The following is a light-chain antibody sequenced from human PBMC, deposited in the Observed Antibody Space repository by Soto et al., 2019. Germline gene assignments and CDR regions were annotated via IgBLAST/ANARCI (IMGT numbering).Light chain of an antibody. Sequence: EIVLTQSPATLSLSPGDRATLSCRASQSVSGYLAWYQQRPGQAPRLLIYDASNRATGIPARFSGSGSGTDFTLTISSLEPEDFALYYCQQRSNWPLTFGGGTKVEIK. CDR2: DAS. J-gene: IGKJ4*01. V-gene: IGKV3-11*01. CDR1: QSVSGY. CDR3: QQRSNWPLT.